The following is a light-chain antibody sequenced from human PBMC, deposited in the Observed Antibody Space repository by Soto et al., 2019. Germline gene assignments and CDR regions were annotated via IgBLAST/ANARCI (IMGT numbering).Light chain of an antibody. Sequence: EIVMTQSPATLSLSPGERATLSCRASQSVGSNYLSWYQQKPGQAPRLLIYGASTRATGIPDRFSGSGSGTDFTLTISSLQPEDFAVYYCQQDLNLPITFGQGTRLEIK. CDR3: QQDLNLPIT. J-gene: IGKJ5*01. CDR1: QSVGSNY. V-gene: IGKV3D-7*01. CDR2: GAS.